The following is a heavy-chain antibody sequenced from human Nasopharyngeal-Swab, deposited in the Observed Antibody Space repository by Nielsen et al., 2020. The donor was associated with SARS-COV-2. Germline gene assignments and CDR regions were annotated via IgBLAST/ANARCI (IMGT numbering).Heavy chain of an antibody. D-gene: IGHD2-15*01. CDR3: AKDLLTDASGHPTGPFDY. CDR1: GFIFSNYS. V-gene: IGHV3-21*01. CDR2: ISSSSTYI. Sequence: GGSLRLSCAASGFIFSNYSMIWVRQAPGKGLEWVSAISSSSTYIYYADSVKGRFTISRDNSRDTLYLHMRSLRPEDTAVYYCAKDLLTDASGHPTGPFDYWGQGTLITVSS. J-gene: IGHJ4*02.